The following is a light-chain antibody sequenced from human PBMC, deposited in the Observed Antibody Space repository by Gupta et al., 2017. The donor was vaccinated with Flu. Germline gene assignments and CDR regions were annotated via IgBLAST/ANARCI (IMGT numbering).Light chain of an antibody. CDR2: GAS. Sequence: EIVMTQSPATLSVSPGERATLSCRASQSVSSNLAWYQQKPGQAPRLLIYGASTRATGIPARFSGSGSGTEFTLTISSLQSEDFAVYNCKQYNNWPETFGQGTKVEIK. CDR3: KQYNNWPET. J-gene: IGKJ1*01. V-gene: IGKV3D-15*01. CDR1: QSVSSN.